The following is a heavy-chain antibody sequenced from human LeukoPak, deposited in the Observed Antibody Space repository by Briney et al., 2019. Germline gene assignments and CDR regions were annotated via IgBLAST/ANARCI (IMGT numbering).Heavy chain of an antibody. V-gene: IGHV3-74*01. J-gene: IGHJ3*02. CDR3: ARSGRGGAFDM. CDR2: IYSDGGRT. CDR1: GFTLNTYW. Sequence: GGSLRLSCAGSGFTLNTYWMHWVRQGPGKGLVWVSRIYSDGGRTNYADSVKGRFTITGDTAKNTLYLQMNSLRAEDTAVYYCARSGRGGAFDMWGQGIMVTVSS. D-gene: IGHD1-26*01.